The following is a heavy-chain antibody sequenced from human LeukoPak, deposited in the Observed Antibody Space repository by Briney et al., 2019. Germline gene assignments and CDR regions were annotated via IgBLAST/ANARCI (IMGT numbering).Heavy chain of an antibody. CDR3: AKDVGGYYFTYWSGCFDH. CDR2: ISSSSSYI. CDR1: GVTFSSYS. V-gene: IGHV3-21*04. D-gene: IGHD3-10*01. Sequence: PGGSLRLSCAASGVTFSSYSMNWVRQAPGKGLEWVSSISSSSSYIYYADSVKCRFTISRDNAKNSLYLHMNTLTAAATAVYYCAKDVGGYYFTYWSGCFDHWGQGTLVTVSS. J-gene: IGHJ4*02.